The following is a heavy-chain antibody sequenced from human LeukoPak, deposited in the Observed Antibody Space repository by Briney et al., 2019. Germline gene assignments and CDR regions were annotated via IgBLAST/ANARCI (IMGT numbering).Heavy chain of an antibody. D-gene: IGHD6-13*01. CDR1: GFNFSSYS. CDR2: ISSSSSFI. Sequence: GGSLRLSCAGSGFNFSSYSMSWVRQAPWKGLEFVSSISSSSSFIYYADSVKGRFTISRDNAKKSLSLQMNSLRANDTAVYYCARGYSSSWYLDWGQGTLVTVSS. J-gene: IGHJ4*02. CDR3: ARGYSSSWYLD. V-gene: IGHV3-21*01.